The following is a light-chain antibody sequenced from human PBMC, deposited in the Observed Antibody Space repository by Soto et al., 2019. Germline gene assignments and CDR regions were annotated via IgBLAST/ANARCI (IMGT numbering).Light chain of an antibody. CDR2: LNSDGSH. V-gene: IGLV4-69*01. Sequence: QPVLTQSPSASASLGASVKLTCTLSSGHSSYAIAWHQQQPEKGPRYSMKLNSDGSHSKGDGIPDRFSGYSSGAERYLTISSLQSEDEADYSCQTWGTGIWVFGGGTKLTVL. J-gene: IGLJ3*02. CDR3: QTWGTGIWV. CDR1: SGHSSYA.